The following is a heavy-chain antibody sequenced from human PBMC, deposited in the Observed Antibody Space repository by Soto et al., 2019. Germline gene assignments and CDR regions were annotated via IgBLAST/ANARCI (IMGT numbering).Heavy chain of an antibody. CDR2: IYHSGST. J-gene: IGHJ4*02. V-gene: IGHV4-4*02. Sequence: QVQLQESGPGLVKPSGTLSLTCAVSGASISSSNWWSWVRQPPGKGLEWIGEIYHSGSTNYNQSLKSRGTITVDKSRNQFSLKLSSVTAADTAVDYCARRWGEGRVDYWGQGTLVTVSS. D-gene: IGHD3-10*01. CDR3: ARRWGEGRVDY. CDR1: GASISSSNW.